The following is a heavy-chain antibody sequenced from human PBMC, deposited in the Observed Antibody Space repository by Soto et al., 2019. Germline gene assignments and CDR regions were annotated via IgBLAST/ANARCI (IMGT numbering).Heavy chain of an antibody. J-gene: IGHJ4*02. V-gene: IGHV4-59*08. CDR3: ARRWGTTFDY. CDR2: IYYSGST. CDR1: GGSISSYY. D-gene: IGHD3-16*01. Sequence: QVQLQESGPGLVKPSETLSLTCTVSGGSISSYYWSWIRQPPGKGLEWIGYIYYSGSTNYNPSLKSRVTTPVNTSKNQFSLKLSSVTAADTAVYYCARRWGTTFDYWGQGTLVTVSS.